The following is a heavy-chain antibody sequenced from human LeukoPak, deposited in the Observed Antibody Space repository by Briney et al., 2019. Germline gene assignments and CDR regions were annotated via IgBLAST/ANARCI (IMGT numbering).Heavy chain of an antibody. CDR1: GGSISSGGYS. CDR2: IYHSGST. CDR3: ARVCFGAFDI. V-gene: IGHV4-30-2*01. Sequence: NPSETLSHTYAVSGGSISSGGYSWSWIRQPPGKGLEWIGYIYHSGSTYYNPSLKSRVTISVDRSKNQFSLKLSSVTAADTAVYYCARVCFGAFDIWGQGTMVTVSS. J-gene: IGHJ3*02. D-gene: IGHD3-3*01.